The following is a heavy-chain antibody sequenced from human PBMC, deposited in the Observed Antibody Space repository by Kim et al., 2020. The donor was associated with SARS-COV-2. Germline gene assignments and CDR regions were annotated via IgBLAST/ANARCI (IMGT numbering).Heavy chain of an antibody. Sequence: SETLSLTCTVSGGSISSYYWSWIRQPPGKGLEWIGYIYYSGSTNYNPSLKSRVTISVDTSKNQFSLKLSSVTAADTAVYYCARGGDAGSGWYTPKHYYYYGMDDWGQGTTVTVSS. CDR1: GGSISSYY. D-gene: IGHD6-19*01. CDR3: ARGGDAGSGWYTPKHYYYYGMDD. J-gene: IGHJ6*02. V-gene: IGHV4-59*01. CDR2: IYYSGST.